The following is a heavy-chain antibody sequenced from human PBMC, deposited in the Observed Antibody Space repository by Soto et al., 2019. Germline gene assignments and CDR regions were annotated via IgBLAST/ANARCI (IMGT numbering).Heavy chain of an antibody. D-gene: IGHD5-12*01. Sequence: QLQLQESGSGLVKPSQTLSLTCAVSGGSISSGGYSWSWIRQPPGKGLEWIGYIYHSGSTYYNPSLRRRVTSAVDRSKNQFSLKRSSVTAADTAVYYCAAGGGLPRYYWGQGTLVTVSS. CDR1: GGSISSGGYS. J-gene: IGHJ4*02. CDR2: IYHSGST. V-gene: IGHV4-30-2*01. CDR3: AAGGGLPRYY.